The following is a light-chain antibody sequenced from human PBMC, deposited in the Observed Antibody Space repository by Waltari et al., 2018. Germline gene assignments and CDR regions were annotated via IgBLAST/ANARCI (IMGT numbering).Light chain of an antibody. V-gene: IGKV1-39*01. CDR1: QSISSY. CDR3: QQSYSTPQT. Sequence: DIQMNQSPSSVSASVGHRVTITCRASQSISSYLNWYQQKQGKAAKLLIYAASSLQSGVPSRFSGSGSGTDFTLTISSLQPEDFATYFCQQSYSTPQTFGQGTKLAIK. CDR2: AAS. J-gene: IGKJ2*01.